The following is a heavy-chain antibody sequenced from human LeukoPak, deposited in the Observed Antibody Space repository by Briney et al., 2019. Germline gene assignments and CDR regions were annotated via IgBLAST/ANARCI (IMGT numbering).Heavy chain of an antibody. CDR1: GFTFSSYW. CDR2: INSDGSST. V-gene: IGHV3-74*01. Sequence: GGSLRLSCAASGFTFSSYWMHWVRQAPGKGLVWVSRINSDGSSTSYADSVKGRFTISRDNAKNTLYLQMNSLRAEDTAVYYCARVDCSSTSCYDSQYYYYYYGMDVWGQGTTVTVS. CDR3: ARVDCSSTSCYDSQYYYYYYGMDV. J-gene: IGHJ6*02. D-gene: IGHD2-2*01.